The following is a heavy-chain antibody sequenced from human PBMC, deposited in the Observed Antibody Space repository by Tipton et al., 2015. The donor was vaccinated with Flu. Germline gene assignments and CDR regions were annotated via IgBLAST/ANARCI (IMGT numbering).Heavy chain of an antibody. D-gene: IGHD1-26*01. CDR2: VHYSGST. V-gene: IGHV4-39*07. CDR1: GGSISSSAYY. CDR3: AREGRNSGGLDY. J-gene: IGHJ4*02. Sequence: TLSLTCTVSGGSISSSAYYWGWIRQTPGKGLEWIGSVHYSGSTYQNPSLESRVTISVDTSKNQFSLKLSSVTAADTAVCFCAREGRNSGGLDYWGQGTLVTVSS.